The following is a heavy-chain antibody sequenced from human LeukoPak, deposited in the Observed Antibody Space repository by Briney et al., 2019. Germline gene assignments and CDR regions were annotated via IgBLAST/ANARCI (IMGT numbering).Heavy chain of an antibody. CDR2: IFYSGST. Sequence: SETLSLTCTVSGGSISSSSYYWGWIRQPPGKGLDWIGSIFYSGSTYYNPSLKSRVTISVDTSKNQFSLKLSSVTAADTAVYYCARGIVVVPAALDYWGQGTLVTVSS. D-gene: IGHD2-2*01. CDR1: GGSISSSSYY. V-gene: IGHV4-39*01. J-gene: IGHJ4*02. CDR3: ARGIVVVPAALDY.